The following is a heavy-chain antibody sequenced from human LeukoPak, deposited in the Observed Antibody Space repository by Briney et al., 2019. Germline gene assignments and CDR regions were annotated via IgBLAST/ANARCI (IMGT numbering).Heavy chain of an antibody. CDR3: AKDISRQLVGNWFDP. CDR2: ISWDGGST. CDR1: GFTFDDYT. D-gene: IGHD6-6*01. Sequence: GGSLRLSCAASGFTFDDYTMHWVRQAPGKGLEWVSLISWDGGSTYYADSVKGRFAISRDNSKNSLYLQMNSLRTEDTALYYCAKDISRQLVGNWFDPWGQGTLVTVSS. V-gene: IGHV3-43*01. J-gene: IGHJ5*02.